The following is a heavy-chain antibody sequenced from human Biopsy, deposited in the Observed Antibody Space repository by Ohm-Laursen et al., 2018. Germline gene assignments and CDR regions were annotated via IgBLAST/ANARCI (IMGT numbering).Heavy chain of an antibody. V-gene: IGHV4-4*09. D-gene: IGHD2-15*01. CDR1: GGPISSFY. J-gene: IGHJ4*02. CDR3: ARRGSGGRSFDY. Sequence: SQTLSLTCAVSGGPISSFYWTWIRQPPGKGPEWIGDISDSGSTNYKPSLKSRVTISADTSKNQFSLKLGSVTVADTAVFYCARRGSGGRSFDYWGQGSLVTVSS. CDR2: ISDSGST.